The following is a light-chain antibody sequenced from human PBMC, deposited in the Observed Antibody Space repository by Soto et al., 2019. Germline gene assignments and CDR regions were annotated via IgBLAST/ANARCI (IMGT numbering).Light chain of an antibody. CDR1: QSISTY. CDR3: KQSYNSPVT. CDR2: GAS. J-gene: IGKJ4*01. Sequence: DIQMPQAPSSLSASVGDRVTFNCRASQSISTYLNWDEQKPGKAPNLLFYGASNLQSGVPTRFSGGGSGTDFTLDISRLHPEDFGTYYCKQSYNSPVTFGGGPKVDIK. V-gene: IGKV1-39*01.